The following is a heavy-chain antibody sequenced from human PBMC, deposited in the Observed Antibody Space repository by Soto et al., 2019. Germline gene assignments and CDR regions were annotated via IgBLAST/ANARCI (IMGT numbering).Heavy chain of an antibody. V-gene: IGHV1-69*01. CDR2: IIPFFGTP. Sequence: QVHLVQSGAEVKKSGSSVRVSCTASGGTFNNDAISWLRQAPGQGLEWLGRIIPFFGTPDYSQNFRGRLTIIADESTGNAYMDLRSRRSDDTAVYYCAREVVTETTLGYFDYWGQGTLVTVSS. J-gene: IGHJ4*02. CDR3: AREVVTETTLGYFDY. CDR1: GGTFNNDA. D-gene: IGHD2-21*02.